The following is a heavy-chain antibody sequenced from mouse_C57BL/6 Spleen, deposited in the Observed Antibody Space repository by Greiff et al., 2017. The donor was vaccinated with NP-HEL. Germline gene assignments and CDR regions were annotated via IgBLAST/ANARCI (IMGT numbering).Heavy chain of an antibody. D-gene: IGHD2-1*01. Sequence: VQLQQSGAELVRPGTSVKVSCKASGYAFTNYLIEWVKQRPGQGLEWIGVINPGSGGTNYNEKFKGKATLTADKSSSTAYMPLSSLTSEDSAVYFCARNYQGRGFDYWGQGTTLTVSS. J-gene: IGHJ2*01. CDR2: INPGSGGT. CDR3: ARNYQGRGFDY. V-gene: IGHV1-54*01. CDR1: GYAFTNYL.